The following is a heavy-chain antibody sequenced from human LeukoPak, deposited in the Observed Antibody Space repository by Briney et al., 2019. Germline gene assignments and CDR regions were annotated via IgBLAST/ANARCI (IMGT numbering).Heavy chain of an antibody. Sequence: GGSLRLSCGGSGFTFRSDAISWVRQAPEKGLEFVSGIYENGGTTYYADSVKGRFSISRDNSKNTLYLQMDSLRGEDTAVYYCAKDFRIGYSAHFDYWGQGALVTVSS. D-gene: IGHD2-21*01. CDR2: IYENGGTT. CDR3: AKDFRIGYSAHFDY. J-gene: IGHJ4*02. CDR1: GFTFRSDA. V-gene: IGHV3-23*01.